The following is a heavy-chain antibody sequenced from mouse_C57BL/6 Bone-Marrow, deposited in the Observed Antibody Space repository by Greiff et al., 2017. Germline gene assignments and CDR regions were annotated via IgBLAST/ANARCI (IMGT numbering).Heavy chain of an antibody. CDR2: INPSNGGT. V-gene: IGHV1-53*01. J-gene: IGHJ2*01. D-gene: IGHD1-1*01. CDR1: GYTFTSYW. Sequence: VQLQQPGTELVKPGASVKLSCKASGYTFTSYWMHWVKQRPGQGLEWIGNINPSNGGTNYNEKFKSKATLTVDKSSSTAYMQLSSLTSEDSAVYYGARDHYYGSNYVDYWGQGTTLTVSS. CDR3: ARDHYYGSNYVDY.